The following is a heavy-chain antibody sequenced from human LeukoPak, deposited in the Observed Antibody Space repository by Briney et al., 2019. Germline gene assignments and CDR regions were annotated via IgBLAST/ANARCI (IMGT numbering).Heavy chain of an antibody. CDR3: ARGQFRYYDSSGYYGPDY. Sequence: GGSLRLSCAASGFTFSSYSMNWVRQAPGKGLEWVSSISSSSNYIYYADAVKGRFTISRDNAKNSLYLQMNSLRAEDTAVYYCARGQFRYYDSSGYYGPDYWGQGTLVTVSS. V-gene: IGHV3-21*01. CDR1: GFTFSSYS. J-gene: IGHJ4*02. CDR2: ISSSSNYI. D-gene: IGHD3-22*01.